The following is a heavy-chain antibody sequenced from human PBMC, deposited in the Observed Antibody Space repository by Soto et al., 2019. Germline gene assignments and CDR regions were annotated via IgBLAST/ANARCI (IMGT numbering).Heavy chain of an antibody. Sequence: SSETLSLTCAVSGGSISSGGYSWSWIRQPPGKGLEWIGYIYHSGSTYYNPSLKSRVTISVDRSKNQFSLKLSSVTAADTAVYYGARYSSSPSFDYWGQGTLVTVSS. CDR1: GGSISSGGYS. CDR3: ARYSSSPSFDY. D-gene: IGHD6-6*01. J-gene: IGHJ4*02. V-gene: IGHV4-30-2*01. CDR2: IYHSGST.